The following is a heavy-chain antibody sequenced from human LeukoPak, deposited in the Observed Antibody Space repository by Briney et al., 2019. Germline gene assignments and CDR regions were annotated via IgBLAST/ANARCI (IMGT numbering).Heavy chain of an antibody. CDR1: GYTFTSYY. J-gene: IGHJ4*02. V-gene: IGHV1-46*01. CDR2: INPSGGDT. Sequence: GASVKVSCKASGYTFTSYYMHWVRQAPGQGLEWMGIINPSGGDTSYAQNFQSRVTMTRDTSTSTVYMELSSLRSEDTAVYYCARVTSVTGADYWGQGTLVTVSS. D-gene: IGHD4-17*01. CDR3: ARVTSVTGADY.